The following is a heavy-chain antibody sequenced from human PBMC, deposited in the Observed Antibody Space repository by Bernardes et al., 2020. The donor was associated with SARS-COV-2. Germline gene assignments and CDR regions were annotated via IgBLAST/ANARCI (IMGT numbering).Heavy chain of an antibody. CDR1: GYSFTTFA. CDR2: ISPYTGDT. D-gene: IGHD4-17*01. CDR3: ARDYGDYVYTFDF. Sequence: ASVKVSCEASGYSFTTFAVTWVRQAPGQGLQWMGWISPYTGDTNYAQNLHGRITMTADTSTSTAYMELRSLTSDDTAVYFCARDYGDYVYTFDFWGQGTMVTVSS. J-gene: IGHJ3*01. V-gene: IGHV1-18*01.